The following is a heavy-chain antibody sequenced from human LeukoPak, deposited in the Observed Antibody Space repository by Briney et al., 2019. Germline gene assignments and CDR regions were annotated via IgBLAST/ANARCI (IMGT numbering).Heavy chain of an antibody. V-gene: IGHV1-69*13. D-gene: IGHD4-11*01. CDR1: GGTFSSYA. CDR2: IIPIFGTA. Sequence: GASVKVSCKASGGTFSSYAISWVRQAPGQGLEWMGGIIPIFGTANYAQKFQGRVTITADESTSTAYMELSSLRSEDTAVYYCATPLLSGYSNNVYYFDYWGQGTLATVSS. J-gene: IGHJ4*02. CDR3: ATPLLSGYSNNVYYFDY.